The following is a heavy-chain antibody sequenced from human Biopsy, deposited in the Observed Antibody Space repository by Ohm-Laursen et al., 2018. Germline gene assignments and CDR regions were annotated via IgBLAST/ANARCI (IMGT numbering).Heavy chain of an antibody. CDR2: IIPTFDTP. CDR1: GGTFSSYV. D-gene: IGHD3-10*01. CDR3: AGGAAKGNPYDH. J-gene: IGHJ5*02. V-gene: IGHV1-69*06. Sequence: TSVKVSCKPSGGTFSSYVISWVRQAPGQGLEWMGRIIPTFDTPTYAPDFQGRVTFTADKSTGTAHLDLRSLRSEDTAVYYCAGGAAKGNPYDHWGQGTLVTVSS.